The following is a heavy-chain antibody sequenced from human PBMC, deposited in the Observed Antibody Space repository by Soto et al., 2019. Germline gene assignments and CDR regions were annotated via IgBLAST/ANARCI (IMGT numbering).Heavy chain of an antibody. CDR2: INPRGGST. D-gene: IGHD6-19*01. V-gene: IGHV1-46*01. CDR1: GYTFTTYH. CDR3: ARAEPVAGAY. Sequence: QVQLVQSGAEVKKPGASVKVSCKASGYTFTTYHMHWVRQAPGQGLEWMGIINPRGGSTSYEQKFKXXVXMXMDTSRSTVYMELSSLRSEDTAVYYCARAEPVAGAYWGQGTLVTVSS. J-gene: IGHJ4*02.